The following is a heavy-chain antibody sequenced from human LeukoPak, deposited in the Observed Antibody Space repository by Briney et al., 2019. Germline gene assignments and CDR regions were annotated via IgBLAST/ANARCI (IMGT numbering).Heavy chain of an antibody. CDR2: IYHSGST. J-gene: IGHJ4*02. D-gene: IGHD5-18*01. Sequence: SETLSLTCAVSGGSISSGGYSWSWIRQPPGKGLEWIGYIYHSGSTYYNPSLKSRVTISVDTSKNQFSLKLSSVTAADTAVYYCASSHVVDTTTLGYWGQGTLVTVSS. V-gene: IGHV4-30-2*02. CDR1: GGSISSGGYS. CDR3: ASSHVVDTTTLGY.